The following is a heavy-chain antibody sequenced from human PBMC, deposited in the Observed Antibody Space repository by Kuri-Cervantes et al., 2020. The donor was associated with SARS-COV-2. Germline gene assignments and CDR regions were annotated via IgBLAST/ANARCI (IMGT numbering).Heavy chain of an antibody. J-gene: IGHJ4*02. Sequence: GGSLRLSCAASGFTFSSHWIHWVRQAPGKGLGWVSLINPDGSYTNNADSVKGRFTLSRENAKKMLLLQMNRLRAEDTAVYYCVRDGDYCNFDYWGQGTLVTVSS. CDR2: INPDGSYT. V-gene: IGHV3-74*01. D-gene: IGHD3-10*01. CDR3: VRDGDYCNFDY. CDR1: GFTFSSHW.